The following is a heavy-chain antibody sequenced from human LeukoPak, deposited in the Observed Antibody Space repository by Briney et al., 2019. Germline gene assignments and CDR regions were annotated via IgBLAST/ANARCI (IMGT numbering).Heavy chain of an antibody. CDR2: IYNSGST. D-gene: IGHD3-9*01. CDR3: ARGPTNPDWLSGNWFDP. V-gene: IGHV4-59*01. CDR1: GGSFSSYY. J-gene: IGHJ5*02. Sequence: SETLSLTCTVSGGSFSSYYWSWIRQPPGKGLEWIGYIYNSGSTNYNPSLKSRVTISVDTSKNQFSLKLSSVTAADTAVYYCARGPTNPDWLSGNWFDPWGQGTLVTVSS.